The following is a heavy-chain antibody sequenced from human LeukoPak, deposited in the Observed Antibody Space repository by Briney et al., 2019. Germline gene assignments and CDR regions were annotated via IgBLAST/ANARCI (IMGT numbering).Heavy chain of an antibody. CDR1: GFTFSNYA. J-gene: IGHJ4*02. D-gene: IGHD5-18*01. CDR3: AKVGPGAARDY. Sequence: GGSLRLSCAASGFTFSNYAMTWVRQAPGKGLEWVSTISGASGTTYYADSVKGRFTISRDNSRNTLYMQMNSLRAEDTAVYYCAKVGPGAARDYWGQGTLVTVSS. CDR2: ISGASGTT. V-gene: IGHV3-23*01.